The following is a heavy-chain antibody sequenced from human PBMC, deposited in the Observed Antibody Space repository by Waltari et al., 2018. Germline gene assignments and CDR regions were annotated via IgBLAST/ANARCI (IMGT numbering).Heavy chain of an antibody. V-gene: IGHV3-74*01. Sequence: EVRLVESGGGSVQPGGSLRLSCATSGFTCSDHWMHWVRQAPGKGLVWVSRIKSDGSVTDYADSVKGRFTISRDSARNTVFLQMNSLRVEDTAVYYCVRERNWNFAFDFWGQGTRVTVSS. CDR2: IKSDGSVT. J-gene: IGHJ4*02. CDR1: GFTCSDHW. CDR3: VRERNWNFAFDF. D-gene: IGHD1-7*01.